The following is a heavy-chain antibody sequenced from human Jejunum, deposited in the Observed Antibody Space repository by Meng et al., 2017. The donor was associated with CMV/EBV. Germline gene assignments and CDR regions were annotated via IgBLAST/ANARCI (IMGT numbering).Heavy chain of an antibody. J-gene: IGHJ4*02. V-gene: IGHV1-18*01. CDR2: IRGYNGNT. CDR3: ARDLFRDGYNNYFAY. CDR1: GYTFNTFG. D-gene: IGHD5-24*01. Sequence: SGYTFNTFGINWVRQAPGQGLEWMGWIRGYNGNTKYAQKVQDRVTMTRDTSTSTVYMDLRSLRSDDTAIYYCARDLFRDGYNNYFAYWGQGTLVTVSS.